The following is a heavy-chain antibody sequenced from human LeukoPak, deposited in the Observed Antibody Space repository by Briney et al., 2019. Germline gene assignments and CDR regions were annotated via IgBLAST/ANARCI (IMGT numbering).Heavy chain of an antibody. J-gene: IGHJ2*01. CDR1: GGSTSGYY. CDR2: IYHSGLT. Sequence: SETLSLTCTVSGGSTSGYYWSWLRQPPGKGLEWIGYIYHSGLTDYNPSLRSRVTISVDTSRNQFSLKLTSATAADTAIYYCARDQRCSRSDGGCDQWYFDLWGRGTLVTVSS. D-gene: IGHD2-15*01. V-gene: IGHV4-59*01. CDR3: ARDQRCSRSDGGCDQWYFDL.